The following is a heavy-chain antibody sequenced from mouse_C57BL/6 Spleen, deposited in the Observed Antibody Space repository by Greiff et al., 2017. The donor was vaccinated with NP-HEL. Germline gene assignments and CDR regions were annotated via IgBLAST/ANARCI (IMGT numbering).Heavy chain of an antibody. CDR3: TFYDGYDGGAWFAY. CDR2: IDPENGDT. D-gene: IGHD2-2*01. CDR1: GFNIKDDY. Sequence: VQLQQSGAELVRPGASVKLSCTASGFNIKDDYMHWVKQRPEQGLEWIGWIDPENGDTEYASKFQGKATITADTSSNTAYLQLSSLTSEDTAVYYCTFYDGYDGGAWFAYWGQGTLVTVSA. V-gene: IGHV14-4*01. J-gene: IGHJ3*01.